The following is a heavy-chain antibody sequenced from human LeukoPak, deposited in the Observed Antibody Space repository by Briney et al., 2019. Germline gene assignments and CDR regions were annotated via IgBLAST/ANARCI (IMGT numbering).Heavy chain of an antibody. D-gene: IGHD3-22*01. CDR1: GLTFSSYG. Sequence: RAGGSLRLSCAASGLTFSSYGMHWVRQAPGKGLEWVAVISHDGSNPYYADSVKGRFTISRDNSKNTLYLQMSSLRAEDTATYYCAKTHYYDGSGVPGDYWGQGTLVTVSS. CDR3: AKTHYYDGSGVPGDY. V-gene: IGHV3-30*18. J-gene: IGHJ4*02. CDR2: ISHDGSNP.